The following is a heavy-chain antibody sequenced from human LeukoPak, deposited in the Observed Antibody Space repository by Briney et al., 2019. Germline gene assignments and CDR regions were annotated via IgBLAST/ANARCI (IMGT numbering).Heavy chain of an antibody. CDR1: GFTFSSYA. CDR2: ISGSGGST. D-gene: IGHD3-22*01. J-gene: IGHJ4*02. Sequence: QPGGSLRLSCAASGFTFSSYAMSWVRQAPGKGLEWVSAISGSGGSTYYADSVKGRFTISRDNSKNTLYLQMNSLRAEDTAVYYCAREYYYDSSGYYGRFDYWGQGTLVTVSS. CDR3: AREYYYDSSGYYGRFDY. V-gene: IGHV3-23*01.